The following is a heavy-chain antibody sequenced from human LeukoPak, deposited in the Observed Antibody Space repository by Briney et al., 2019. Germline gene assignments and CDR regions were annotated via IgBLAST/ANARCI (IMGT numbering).Heavy chain of an antibody. CDR2: ITSGSRSI. Sequence: PGGSLRLSCVGSGFTFSTYNMNWVRQAPGKGLEWVSYITSGSRSIYDADSVKGRFTISRDNAKKSLYLQMNSLRVEDTAVYYCARDYPGPTGFAMDVWGQGTTVTVSS. CDR1: GFTFSTYN. D-gene: IGHD1-26*01. J-gene: IGHJ6*02. V-gene: IGHV3-48*04. CDR3: ARDYPGPTGFAMDV.